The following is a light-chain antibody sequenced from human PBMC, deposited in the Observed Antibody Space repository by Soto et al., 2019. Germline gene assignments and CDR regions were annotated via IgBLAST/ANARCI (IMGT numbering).Light chain of an antibody. Sequence: SLLTKPASVYRSPGQSITISCHRTSSDVGAYNFVSWYQHYPDKAPKVVIYDVANRPSGVSYRFSASKSGNTASLTISGLQAEDEADYYCMSFTSSNTYVFGTGTKVTVL. V-gene: IGLV2-14*03. CDR3: MSFTSSNTYV. CDR1: SSDVGAYNF. J-gene: IGLJ1*01. CDR2: DVA.